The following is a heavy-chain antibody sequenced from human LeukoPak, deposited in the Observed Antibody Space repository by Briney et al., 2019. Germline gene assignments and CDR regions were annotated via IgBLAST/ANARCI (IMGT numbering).Heavy chain of an antibody. D-gene: IGHD3-22*01. CDR1: GYTFTGYY. CDR2: INPNSGGT. V-gene: IGHV1-2*02. Sequence: ASVKVSCKASGYTFTGYYMHWVRQAPGQGLEWMGWINPNSGGTNYAQKFQGRVTMTEDTSTDTAYMELSSLRSEDTAVYYCAKQYDYDRSAYYLRAFDLWGQGTKVTVSS. J-gene: IGHJ3*01. CDR3: AKQYDYDRSAYYLRAFDL.